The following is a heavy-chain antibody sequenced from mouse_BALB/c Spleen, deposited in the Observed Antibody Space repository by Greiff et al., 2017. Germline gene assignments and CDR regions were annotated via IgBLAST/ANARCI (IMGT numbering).Heavy chain of an antibody. CDR3: NAITTVVAPYAMDY. CDR1: GFNIKDYY. D-gene: IGHD1-1*01. J-gene: IGHJ4*01. CDR2: IDPENGDT. V-gene: IGHV14-4*02. Sequence: VQLKQSGAELVRSGASVKLSCTASGFNIKDYYMHWVKQRPEQGLEWIGWIDPENGDTEYAPNFQGKATMTADTSSNTAYLQLSSLTSEDTAVYYCNAITTVVAPYAMDYWGQGTSVTVSS.